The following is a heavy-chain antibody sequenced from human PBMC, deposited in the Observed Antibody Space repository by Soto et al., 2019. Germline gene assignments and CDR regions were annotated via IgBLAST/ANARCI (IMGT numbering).Heavy chain of an antibody. J-gene: IGHJ5*02. V-gene: IGHV1-2*04. CDR2: INPNSGGT. CDR3: ARSIRLSSSTWFNP. CDR1: GYTFTGYY. Sequence: GASVKVSCKASGYTFTGYYMHWVRQAPGQGLEWMGWINPNSGGTNYAQKFQGWVTMTRDTSISTAYMELSRLRSDDTAVYYCARSIRLSSSTWFNPWGQGTLVTVSS. D-gene: IGHD6-6*01.